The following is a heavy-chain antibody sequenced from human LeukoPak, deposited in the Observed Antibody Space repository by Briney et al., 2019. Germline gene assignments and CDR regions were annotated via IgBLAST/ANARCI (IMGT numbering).Heavy chain of an antibody. D-gene: IGHD3-16*01. J-gene: IGHJ4*02. CDR3: ARRDYVWGSYGY. Sequence: SETLSLTCAVYGGSFSGYYWSWIRQPPGKGLEWIGEINHSGSTNYNPSLKSRVTISVDTSKNQFSLKLSSVTAADTAVYYCARRDYVWGSYGYWGQGTLVTVSS. V-gene: IGHV4-34*01. CDR2: INHSGST. CDR1: GGSFSGYY.